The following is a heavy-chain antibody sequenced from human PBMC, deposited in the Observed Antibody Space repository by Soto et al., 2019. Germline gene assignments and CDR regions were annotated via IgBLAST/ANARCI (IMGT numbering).Heavy chain of an antibody. CDR1: GFTLSMYS. V-gene: IGHV3-7*03. CDR3: ARDHLILPAHDFFYGSDV. Sequence: DVQLKESGGGLVQPGQSLRLSCEVSGFTLSMYSVTWVRQAPGKGLEWVAKIPQDGSDGHYLDSVKGRFTISRDNAKNSVYLQMNSLRADDTAVYYCARDHLILPAHDFFYGSDVWGQGAKVTVSS. D-gene: IGHD2-21*02. CDR2: IPQDGSDG. J-gene: IGHJ6*02.